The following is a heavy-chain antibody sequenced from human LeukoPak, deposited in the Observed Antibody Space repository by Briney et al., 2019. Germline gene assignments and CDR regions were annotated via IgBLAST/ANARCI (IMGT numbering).Heavy chain of an antibody. V-gene: IGHV3-20*04. CDR1: GFTFDDYG. J-gene: IGHJ4*02. Sequence: GGSLRLSCAASGFTFDDYGMSWVRQPPGKGREWVSGINRNGGSTDYADSVKGRFTISRDNAKNSHFLQMNSLRVEDTALYYCARGFRNGPFDCWGQGTLVTVSS. CDR2: INRNGGST. D-gene: IGHD2-8*01. CDR3: ARGFRNGPFDC.